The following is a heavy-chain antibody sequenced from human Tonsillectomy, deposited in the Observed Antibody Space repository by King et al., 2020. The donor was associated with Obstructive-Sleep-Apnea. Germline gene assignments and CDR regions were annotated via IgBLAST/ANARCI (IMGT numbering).Heavy chain of an antibody. CDR3: TTGRRYSTVRGVDMWGYFDS. J-gene: IGHJ4*02. CDR1: GFTSSDGW. Sequence: VQLVESGGGLERPGGSLRLSCAASGFTSSDGWMSWVRQAPGKGLEWVGRIKSKADGGTIDYAAPVKGRFTISRDDSKNTLYLQMSGLKIDDTAVYYCTTGRRYSTVRGVDMWGYFDSWGQGTLVTVSS. CDR2: IKSKADGGTI. V-gene: IGHV3-15*01. D-gene: IGHD3-10*01.